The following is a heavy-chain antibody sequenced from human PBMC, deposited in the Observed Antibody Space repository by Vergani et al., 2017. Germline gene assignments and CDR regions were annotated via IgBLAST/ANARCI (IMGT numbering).Heavy chain of an antibody. Sequence: EVQLLESGGGLVQPGGSLRLSCAASGFTFSSYAMSWVRQAPGKGLEWVSVIYSGGSSTYYADSVKGRFTISRDNSKNTLYLQMNSLRAEDTAVYYCAKQPQPYYDFWGEWYVWGKGTTVTVSS. V-gene: IGHV3-23*03. CDR2: IYSGGSST. CDR1: GFTFSSYA. J-gene: IGHJ6*04. CDR3: AKQPQPYYDFWGEWYV. D-gene: IGHD3-3*01.